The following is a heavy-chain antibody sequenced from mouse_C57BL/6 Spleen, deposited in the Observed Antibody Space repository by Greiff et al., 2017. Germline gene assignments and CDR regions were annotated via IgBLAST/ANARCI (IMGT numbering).Heavy chain of an antibody. Sequence: QQSCKASGYTFTSYWMHWVKQRPGQGLEWIGEIDPSDSYTNYNQKFKGKSTLTVDKSSSTAYMQLSSLTSEDSAVYYCARGTTDWYFDVWGTGTTVTVSS. J-gene: IGHJ1*03. V-gene: IGHV1-69*01. CDR1: GYTFTSYW. CDR3: ARGTTDWYFDV. D-gene: IGHD1-1*01. CDR2: IDPSDSYT.